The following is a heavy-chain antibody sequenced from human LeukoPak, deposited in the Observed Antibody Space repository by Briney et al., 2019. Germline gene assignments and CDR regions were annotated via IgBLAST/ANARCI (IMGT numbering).Heavy chain of an antibody. CDR2: IYYSGST. Sequence: SETLSLTCTVSGGSISSYYWSWIRQPPGKGLEWIGYIYYSGSTNYNPSLKSRVTISVDTSKNQFSLKLSSVTAADTAVYYCARGGSRGYSYRIDYWGQGTLVTVSS. J-gene: IGHJ4*02. D-gene: IGHD5-18*01. V-gene: IGHV4-59*01. CDR3: ARGGSRGYSYRIDY. CDR1: GGSISSYY.